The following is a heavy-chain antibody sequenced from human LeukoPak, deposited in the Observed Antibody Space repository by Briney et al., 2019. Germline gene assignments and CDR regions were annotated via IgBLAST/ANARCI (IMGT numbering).Heavy chain of an antibody. CDR3: AKEDREGYYYDSSGYSFDY. D-gene: IGHD3-22*01. V-gene: IGHV3-33*06. CDR1: GFTFSSYG. CDR2: IWYDGSNK. J-gene: IGHJ4*02. Sequence: GGSLRLSCAASGFTFSSYGMHWVRQAPGKGLEWVVVIWYDGSNKYYADSVKGRFTISRDNSKNTLYLQMNSLRAEDTAVYYCAKEDREGYYYDSSGYSFDYWGQGTLVTVSS.